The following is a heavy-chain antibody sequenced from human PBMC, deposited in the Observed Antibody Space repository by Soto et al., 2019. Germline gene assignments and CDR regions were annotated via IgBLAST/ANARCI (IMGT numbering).Heavy chain of an antibody. J-gene: IGHJ3*01. CDR1: GYTFTSYG. Sequence: ASVKVSCKASGYTFTSYGISWVQQAPGQGLEWMGWISAYNGNTNYAQKLQGRVTMTTDTSTSTAYMELRSLRSDDTAVYYCARDEEDIVVVVAATRDAFDFWGQGTMVTVSS. D-gene: IGHD2-15*01. CDR3: ARDEEDIVVVVAATRDAFDF. CDR2: ISAYNGNT. V-gene: IGHV1-18*01.